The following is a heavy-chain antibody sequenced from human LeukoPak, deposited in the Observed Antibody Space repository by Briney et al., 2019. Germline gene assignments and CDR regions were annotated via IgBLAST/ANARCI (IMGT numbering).Heavy chain of an antibody. CDR2: INHSGST. J-gene: IGHJ4*02. CDR1: GGSFSGYY. Sequence: PSETLSLTCAVYGGSFSGYYWSWIRQPPGKGLEWSGEINHSGSTNYNPSLKSRVTISVDTSKNQFSLKLSSVTAADTAVYYCARVDTMARWPIFDYWGQGTLVTVSS. D-gene: IGHD3-10*01. V-gene: IGHV4-34*01. CDR3: ARVDTMARWPIFDY.